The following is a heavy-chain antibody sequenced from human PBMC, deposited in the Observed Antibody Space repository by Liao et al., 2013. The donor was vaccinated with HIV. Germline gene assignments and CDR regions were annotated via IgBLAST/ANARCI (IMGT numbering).Heavy chain of an antibody. V-gene: IGHV4-4*07. CDR1: GASISNYY. D-gene: IGHD3-3*01. CDR3: ARELITIFGVARDDAFDI. Sequence: QVQLQESGPGLVKPSETLSLTCTVSGASISNYYWSWIRQPAGKGLEWIGRIYISGSTTYNPSLKSRVTMSVDTSKNRFSLKLSSVTAADTAVYYCARELITIFGVARDDAFDIWAKGQWSPSLQ. CDR2: IYISGST. J-gene: IGHJ3*02.